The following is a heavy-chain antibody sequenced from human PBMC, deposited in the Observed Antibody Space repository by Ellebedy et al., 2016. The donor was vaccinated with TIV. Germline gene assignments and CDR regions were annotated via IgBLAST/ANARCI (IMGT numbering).Heavy chain of an antibody. CDR3: TRDPKSPGDTAYGDY. CDR2: MNQVGSEK. CDR1: GFTFTTYG. J-gene: IGHJ4*02. Sequence: PGGSLRLSCAASGFTFTTYGMRWVRQAPGKGLEWVDNMNQVGSEKYYVDSVKGRSTISGDKAQNSLYLHMNNLRAEDTAVYYCTRDPKSPGDTAYGDYWGQGVVVTVST. D-gene: IGHD5-12*01. V-gene: IGHV3-7*03.